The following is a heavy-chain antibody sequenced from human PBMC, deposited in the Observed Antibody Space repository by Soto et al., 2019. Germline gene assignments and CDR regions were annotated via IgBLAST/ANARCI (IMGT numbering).Heavy chain of an antibody. D-gene: IGHD3-22*01. J-gene: IGHJ4*02. V-gene: IGHV3-21*01. CDR1: GLTFSLYS. CDR2: ITSSSSHI. CDR3: VRARSTDSRPDY. Sequence: GGSLRLSCAASGLTFSLYSMIWVRQAPGKGLEWVASITSSSSHIYYEDSLKGRFTISRDNAKNSLFLQLDSLRAEDAAVYFCVRARSTDSRPDYWGQGTLITVSS.